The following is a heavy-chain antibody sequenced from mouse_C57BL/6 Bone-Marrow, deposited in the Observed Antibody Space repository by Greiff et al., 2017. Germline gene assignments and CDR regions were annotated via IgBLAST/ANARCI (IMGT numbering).Heavy chain of an antibody. Sequence: EVQLQQSGPGMVKPSQSLSLTCTVTGYSITSGYDWHWIRHFPGNKLEWMGYISYSGSTNYNPSLKSRISITHDTSKNHFFLKLNSVTTEDTATYYCARWGRYLDYWGQGTTLTVSS. CDR3: ARWGRYLDY. CDR1: GYSITSGYD. D-gene: IGHD5-1*01. CDR2: ISYSGST. V-gene: IGHV3-1*01. J-gene: IGHJ2*01.